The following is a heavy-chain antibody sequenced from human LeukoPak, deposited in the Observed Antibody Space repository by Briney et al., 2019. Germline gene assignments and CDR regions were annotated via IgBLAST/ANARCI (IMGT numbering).Heavy chain of an antibody. CDR2: VSIGGTYI. J-gene: IGHJ2*01. Sequence: PGGSLRLSCAASGFTFSSYGMNWVRQAPGKGLEWVSFVSIGGTYIYYADSVKGRSTISRDDAKNSLYLQMNSLTAEDTAEYYCARNKINTVTTGWYFDLWGRGTLVTVSS. V-gene: IGHV3-21*01. CDR3: ARNKINTVTTGWYFDL. CDR1: GFTFSSYG. D-gene: IGHD4-17*01.